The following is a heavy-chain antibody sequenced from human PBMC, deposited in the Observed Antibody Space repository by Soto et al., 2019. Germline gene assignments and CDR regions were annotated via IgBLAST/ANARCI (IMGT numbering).Heavy chain of an antibody. CDR2: INPDGSRI. CDR1: GFALSSYW. CDR3: ARVPVGAYGKFDP. D-gene: IGHD2-8*02. J-gene: IGHJ5*02. Sequence: EVQLVESGGGLVQAGGSLRLSCAASGFALSSYWMHWVRRVPGKGLVWVSRINPDGSRIDYADSVRGRFNISRDNAKNTLFLQMNNLRAEDTALYHCARVPVGAYGKFDPWGQGTLVTVSS. V-gene: IGHV3-74*01.